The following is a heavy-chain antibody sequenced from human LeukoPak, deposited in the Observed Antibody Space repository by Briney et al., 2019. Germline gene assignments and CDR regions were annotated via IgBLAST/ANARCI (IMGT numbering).Heavy chain of an antibody. J-gene: IGHJ6*03. V-gene: IGHV3-7*01. D-gene: IGHD3-10*01. CDR1: GFTFSSYW. CDR3: AREGVRGVLYYYYYYYMDV. Sequence: GGSLRLSCAASGFTFSSYWMSWVRQAPGKGLEWVANIKQDGSEKYYVDSVKGRFTISRDNAKNSLYLQMNSLRAEDTAVYYCAREGVRGVLYYYYYYYMDVWGKGTKVTVSS. CDR2: IKQDGSEK.